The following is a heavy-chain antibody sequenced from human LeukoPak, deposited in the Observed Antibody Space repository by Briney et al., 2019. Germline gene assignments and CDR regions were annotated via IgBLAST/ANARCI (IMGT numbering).Heavy chain of an antibody. J-gene: IGHJ3*02. CDR1: GYTFTGYY. CDR3: ARVKWASMIVVVIASSNDAFDI. D-gene: IGHD3-22*01. Sequence: GASVKVSCKASGYTFTGYYMHLVRQAPGQGLEWMGWINPNSGGTNYAQKFQGRVTMTRDTSISTAYMELSRLRSDDTAVYYCARVKWASMIVVVIASSNDAFDIWGQGTMVTVSS. CDR2: INPNSGGT. V-gene: IGHV1-2*02.